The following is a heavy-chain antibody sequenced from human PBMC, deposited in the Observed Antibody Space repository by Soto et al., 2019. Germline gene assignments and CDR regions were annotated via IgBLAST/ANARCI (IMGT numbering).Heavy chain of an antibody. CDR2: IIPVFGTP. J-gene: IGHJ4*02. Sequence: QVQLEQSGSEVKKSGSSVKVSCKASGYSFSSHAITWVRQAPGQGLEWMGGIIPVFGTPSYAQKFQGRVTISADKSTNTSYLELRSLRSEDTAVYYCARGGALSTSLYWGDGLDSWGQGTQVTVSS. D-gene: IGHD2-15*01. CDR1: GYSFSSHA. CDR3: ARGGALSTSLYWGDGLDS. V-gene: IGHV1-69*06.